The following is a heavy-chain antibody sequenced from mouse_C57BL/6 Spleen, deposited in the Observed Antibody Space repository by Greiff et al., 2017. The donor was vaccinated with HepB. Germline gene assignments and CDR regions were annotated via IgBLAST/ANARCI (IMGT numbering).Heavy chain of an antibody. CDR1: GFNIKDYY. D-gene: IGHD2-3*01. Sequence: VQLQHSGAELVKPGASVKLSCTASGFNIKDYYMHWVKQRTEQGLEWIGRIDPEDGETKYAPKFQGKATITADTSSNTAYLQLSSLTSEDTAVYYCARVYDGYHGGFAYWGQGTLVTVSA. J-gene: IGHJ3*01. CDR3: ARVYDGYHGGFAY. CDR2: IDPEDGET. V-gene: IGHV14-2*01.